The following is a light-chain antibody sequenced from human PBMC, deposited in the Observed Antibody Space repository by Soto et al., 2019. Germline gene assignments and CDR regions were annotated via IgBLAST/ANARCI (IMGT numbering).Light chain of an antibody. CDR1: QSIRSW. V-gene: IGKV1-5*03. CDR3: QQYNSYWT. Sequence: DIQMTQSPSTLSASVGDRVTITCRASQSIRSWLAWYQHKPGKAPNLLIYKASSLESGVPSRFSGSGAGTEFTLTISSLQPDEFATYYCQQYNSYWTFGQGTKVEIK. CDR2: KAS. J-gene: IGKJ1*01.